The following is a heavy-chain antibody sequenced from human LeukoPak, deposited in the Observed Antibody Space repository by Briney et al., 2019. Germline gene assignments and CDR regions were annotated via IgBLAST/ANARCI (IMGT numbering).Heavy chain of an antibody. D-gene: IGHD4-17*01. CDR1: GFNFGDYG. J-gene: IGHJ4*02. Sequence: GSLRLSCTGSGFNFGDYGLSWVRQAPGKGLEWIGFIRRRANDGTTEYAASIKGRFTISRDDSKSIAYLQMNGLQTEDTALYYCTRADGDYDHHFFDYWGQGTQVIVSS. CDR2: IRRRANDGTT. CDR3: TRADGDYDHHFFDY. V-gene: IGHV3-49*04.